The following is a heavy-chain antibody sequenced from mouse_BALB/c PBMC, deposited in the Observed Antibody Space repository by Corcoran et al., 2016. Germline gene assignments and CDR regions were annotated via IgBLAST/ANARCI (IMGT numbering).Heavy chain of an antibody. Sequence: QIQLVQSGPELKKPGETVRISCKASGYTFTTAGMQWVQKMPGKGLKWIGWINTHSGVPKYAEDFKGRFAFSLETSASTAYLQISNLKNEDTATYFCVIFSEGAMITTETMDYWGQGTSVTVSS. V-gene: IGHV9-4*02. CDR3: VIFSEGAMITTETMDY. D-gene: IGHD2-4*01. J-gene: IGHJ4*01. CDR2: INTHSGVP. CDR1: GYTFTTAG.